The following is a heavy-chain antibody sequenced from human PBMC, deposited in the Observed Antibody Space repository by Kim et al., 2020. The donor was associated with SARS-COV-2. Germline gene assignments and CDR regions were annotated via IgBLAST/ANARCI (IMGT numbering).Heavy chain of an antibody. Sequence: SETLSLTCAVYGGSFSGYYWSWIRQPPGKGLEWIGEINHSGSTNYNPSLKSRVTISVDTSKNQFSLKLSSVTAADTAVYYCANRSGWYSFDYWGQGTLVTVSS. CDR2: INHSGST. V-gene: IGHV4-34*01. CDR1: GGSFSGYY. J-gene: IGHJ4*02. D-gene: IGHD6-19*01. CDR3: ANRSGWYSFDY.